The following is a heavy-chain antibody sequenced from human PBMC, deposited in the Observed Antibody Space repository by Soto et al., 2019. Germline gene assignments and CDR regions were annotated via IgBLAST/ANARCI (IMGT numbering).Heavy chain of an antibody. CDR2: MYNTGST. V-gene: IGHV4-59*01. CDR1: GGSISGYY. CDR3: ARDLWGYCGTDCYPLDV. D-gene: IGHD2-21*02. Sequence: SETLSLTCTVSGGSISGYYWSWIRQPPGKGLEWIGYMYNTGSTVYNPSFKSRVTISVDTSKNQFSLKLNSATAADTAVYYGARDLWGYCGTDCYPLDVWGQGTTVTVSS. J-gene: IGHJ6*02.